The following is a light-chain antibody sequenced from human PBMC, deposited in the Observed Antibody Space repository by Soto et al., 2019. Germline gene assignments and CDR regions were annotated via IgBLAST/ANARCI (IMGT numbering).Light chain of an antibody. CDR2: VTSDGSH. J-gene: IGLJ3*02. CDR3: QAWGTGGV. V-gene: IGLV4-69*01. CDR1: SGHSDYA. Sequence: QAVVTQSPSASASPGASVKLTCTLSSGHSDYAIAWHRQQPEKGPRYLMKVTSDGSHTKGDGIPDRFSGSSSGADRYLTISSLRSDDEADYYCQAWGTGGVFGGGTKVTVL.